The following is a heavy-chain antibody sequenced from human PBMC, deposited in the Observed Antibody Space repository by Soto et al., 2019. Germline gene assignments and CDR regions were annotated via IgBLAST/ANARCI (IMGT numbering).Heavy chain of an antibody. D-gene: IGHD2-8*01. CDR2: IFSKDEK. CDR1: GFSVSNSRMG. J-gene: IGHJ4*02. CDR3: ARVLGYCSIMSCFSTGGDLDS. V-gene: IGHV2-26*01. Sequence: QVTLKESGPVLVKPTETLTLTCTVSGFSVSNSRMGVSWIRQPPGKALEWLAHIFSKDEKSYSTSLRTRLTISKDTSKNQVVLTMTNMDPVDTATYYCARVLGYCSIMSCFSTGGDLDSWGQGTLVTVSS.